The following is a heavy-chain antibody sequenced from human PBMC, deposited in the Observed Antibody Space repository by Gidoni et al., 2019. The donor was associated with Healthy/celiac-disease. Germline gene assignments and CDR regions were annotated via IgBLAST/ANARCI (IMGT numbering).Heavy chain of an antibody. CDR3: ARQEYSSTNDAFDI. D-gene: IGHD6-6*01. J-gene: IGHJ3*02. Sequence: QVQLQESGPGLVKPSETLSLTCTVSGGSISSYYWSWIRQPPGKGLEWIGYIYYSGSTNYNPSLKSRVTISVDTSKNQFSLKLSSVTAADTAVYYCARQEYSSTNDAFDIWGQGTMVTVSS. CDR1: GGSISSYY. V-gene: IGHV4-59*08. CDR2: IYYSGST.